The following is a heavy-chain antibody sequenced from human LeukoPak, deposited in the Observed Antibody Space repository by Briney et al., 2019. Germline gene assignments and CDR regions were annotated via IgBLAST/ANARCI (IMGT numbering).Heavy chain of an antibody. CDR3: ARGNAGNDAFDI. CDR1: GFTFSRYW. CDR2: ISSTSFYI. V-gene: IGHV3-21*01. D-gene: IGHD4-23*01. Sequence: GGSLRLSCAASGFTFSRYWMHWVRQAPGKGLEWVSSISSTSFYIYYADSVMGRFTISRDNAKNSLYLQMNSLRAEDTAVYYCARGNAGNDAFDIWGQGTMVTVSS. J-gene: IGHJ3*02.